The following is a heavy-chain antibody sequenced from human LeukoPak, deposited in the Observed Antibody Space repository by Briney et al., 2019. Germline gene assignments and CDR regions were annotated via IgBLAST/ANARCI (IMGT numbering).Heavy chain of an antibody. CDR3: ARDPGRGIAAAQYFDY. CDR2: ISSSGSTI. Sequence: PGGSLRLSCAAAEFTFSSYEMNWVRQAPGKGLEWVSYISSSGSTIYYAVSVKGRFTISRDNAKNSLYLQMNSLRADDTAVYYCARDPGRGIAAAQYFDYWGQGTLVTVSS. J-gene: IGHJ4*02. D-gene: IGHD6-13*01. V-gene: IGHV3-48*03. CDR1: EFTFSSYE.